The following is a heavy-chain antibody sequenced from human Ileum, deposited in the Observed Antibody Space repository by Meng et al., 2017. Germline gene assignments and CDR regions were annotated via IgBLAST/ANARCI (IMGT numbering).Heavy chain of an antibody. Sequence: SQISSLIRAISGDSVPSNSPTWNWIRQSPSRGLEWLGRTYYRSKWYNDYAVSVKSRITINPDTSKNQYSLQLNSVTPEDTAVYYCARRNAFDIWGQGTMVTVSS. CDR2: TYYRSKWYN. J-gene: IGHJ3*02. CDR3: ARRNAFDI. CDR1: GDSVPSNSPT. V-gene: IGHV6-1*01.